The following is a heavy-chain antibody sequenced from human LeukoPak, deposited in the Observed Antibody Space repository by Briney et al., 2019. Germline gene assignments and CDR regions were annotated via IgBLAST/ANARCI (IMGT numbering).Heavy chain of an antibody. CDR3: AREKVGYSYGPYYYYGMDV. Sequence: SETLSPTCTVSGGSISSSSYYWGWIRQPPGKGLEWIGYIYYSGSTNYNPSLKSRVTISVDTSKNQFSLKLSSVTAADTAVYYCAREKVGYSYGPYYYYGMDVWGQGTTVTVSS. CDR1: GGSISSSSYY. V-gene: IGHV4-61*01. D-gene: IGHD5-18*01. J-gene: IGHJ6*02. CDR2: IYYSGST.